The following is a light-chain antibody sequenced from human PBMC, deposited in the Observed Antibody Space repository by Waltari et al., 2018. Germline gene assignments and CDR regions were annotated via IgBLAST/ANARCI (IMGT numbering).Light chain of an antibody. CDR3: MQALQTPYT. CDR2: LGS. J-gene: IGKJ2*01. Sequence: DIVMTQSPLSLPVTPGEPASISCRSSQSLLHTNGFNYLDWFLQKPGQSPQVLIYLGSNRASGVPDRFSGSASGTDFTLKISSVEAEDAGVYYCMQALQTPYTFGQGTKLEIK. V-gene: IGKV2-28*01. CDR1: QSLLHTNGFNY.